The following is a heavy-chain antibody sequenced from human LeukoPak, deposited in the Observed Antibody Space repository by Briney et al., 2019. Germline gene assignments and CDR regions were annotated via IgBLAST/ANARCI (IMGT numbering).Heavy chain of an antibody. CDR3: AKDHGYSSSWSTGYYGMDV. Sequence: GGSLRLSCAASGFTFSSYAMSWVRQAPGKGPEWVSAISGSGGSTYYADSVKGRFTISRDNSKNTLYLQMNSLRAEDTAVYYCAKDHGYSSSWSTGYYGMDVWGQGTTVTVSS. CDR1: GFTFSSYA. V-gene: IGHV3-23*01. D-gene: IGHD6-13*01. J-gene: IGHJ6*02. CDR2: ISGSGGST.